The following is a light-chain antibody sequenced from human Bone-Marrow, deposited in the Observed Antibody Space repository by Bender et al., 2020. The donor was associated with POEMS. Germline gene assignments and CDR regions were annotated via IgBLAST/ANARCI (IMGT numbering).Light chain of an antibody. Sequence: QSVLTQPPSVSGAPGQRVTISCTGSSSNIGPVYDVHWYQQLPGTAPKLLIYEVIKRPSGVSDRFSGSKAGNTASLTISGLQAEDEADYYCCSYVGGSARVFGGGTKLTVL. CDR2: EVI. J-gene: IGLJ3*02. V-gene: IGLV1-40*01. CDR3: CSYVGGSARV. CDR1: SSNIGPVYD.